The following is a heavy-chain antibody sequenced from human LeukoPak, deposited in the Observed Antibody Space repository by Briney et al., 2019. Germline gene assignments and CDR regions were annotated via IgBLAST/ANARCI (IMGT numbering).Heavy chain of an antibody. J-gene: IGHJ4*02. CDR2: IKQDGSEK. D-gene: IGHD3-16*01. CDR1: GFTFSSYW. CDR3: ARLGEKADFDY. V-gene: IGHV3-7*01. Sequence: SGGSLRLSCAASGFTFSSYWMSWVRQAPGKGLEWVANIKQDGSEKYYVDSLKGRFTMSRDNAKNSLYLQMNSLRAEDTAVYYCARLGEKADFDYWGQGTLVTVSS.